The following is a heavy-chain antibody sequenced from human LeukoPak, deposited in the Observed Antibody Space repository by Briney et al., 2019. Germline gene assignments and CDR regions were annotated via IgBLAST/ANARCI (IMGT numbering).Heavy chain of an antibody. Sequence: SETLSLTCTVSGGSISSYYWSWIRQPPGKGLEGIGRIYTSGSTNYNPSLKSRVTMSVDTSKNQFSLKLNSVAAADTAVYYCARHPKSGSYQAAFDIWGQGTMVTVSS. J-gene: IGHJ3*02. CDR2: IYTSGST. V-gene: IGHV4-4*07. D-gene: IGHD1-26*01. CDR3: ARHPKSGSYQAAFDI. CDR1: GGSISSYY.